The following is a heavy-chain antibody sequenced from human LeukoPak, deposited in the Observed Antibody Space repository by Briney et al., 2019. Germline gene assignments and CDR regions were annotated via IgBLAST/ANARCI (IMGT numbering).Heavy chain of an antibody. Sequence: SETLSPTCTVSGDPINSHTDYKWTWIRQPPGKGLEWIGYVYYTGNTNYNPSLQSRVTISVDTSKNQFSLKLTSVTAADTAVYYCAREYSAFDYCGQGTLVTVSS. V-gene: IGHV4-61*08. CDR3: AREYSAFDY. CDR2: VYYTGNT. CDR1: GDPINSHTDYK. J-gene: IGHJ4*02. D-gene: IGHD5-12*01.